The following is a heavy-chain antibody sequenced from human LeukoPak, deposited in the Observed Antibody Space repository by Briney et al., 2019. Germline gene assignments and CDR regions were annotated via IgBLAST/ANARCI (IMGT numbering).Heavy chain of an antibody. J-gene: IGHJ6*02. D-gene: IGHD2-2*01. Sequence: SVKVSCKASGYTFTSYDINWVRQATGQGLEWMGRIIPILGIANYAQKFQGRVTITADKSTSTAYMELSSLRSEDTAVYYCASSTMSYCSSTSCYAGVYGMDVWGQGTTVTVSS. CDR1: GYTFTSYD. V-gene: IGHV1-69*04. CDR2: IIPILGIA. CDR3: ASSTMSYCSSTSCYAGVYGMDV.